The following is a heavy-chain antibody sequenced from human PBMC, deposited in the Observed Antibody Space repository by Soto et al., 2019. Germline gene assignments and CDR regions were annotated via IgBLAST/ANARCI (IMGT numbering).Heavy chain of an antibody. CDR3: ARGFDLQYAMDV. Sequence: EVPLVESGGGLVQRGGSVRLSCAASGFTLSPYSMNWVRQAPRKGLEWISYISGSSNSINYADSVKGRCTISRDNTNMSLYLQMNMLRGEDTAVYGCARGFDLQYAMDVWGQVTTVTVSS. CDR2: ISGSSNSI. J-gene: IGHJ6*02. D-gene: IGHD3-10*01. V-gene: IGHV3-48*04. CDR1: GFTLSPYS.